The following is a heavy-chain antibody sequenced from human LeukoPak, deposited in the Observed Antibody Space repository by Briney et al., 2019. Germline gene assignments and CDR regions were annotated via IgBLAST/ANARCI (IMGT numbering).Heavy chain of an antibody. J-gene: IGHJ4*02. D-gene: IGHD1-14*01. V-gene: IGHV3-21*06. CDR2: SSPTGSER. CDR3: ATETNGRHYDY. Sequence: GRTLRLSCTVSGLTFSTSGSNCVRQARGKGLEWVASSSPTGSERYHADSITGRSTISRDYANNCLYLQMNSLRAEDTAVYYFATETNGRHYDYWGQGTLLTVSS. CDR1: GLTFSTSG.